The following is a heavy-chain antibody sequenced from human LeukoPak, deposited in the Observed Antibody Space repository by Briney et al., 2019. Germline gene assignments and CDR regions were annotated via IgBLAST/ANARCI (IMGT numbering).Heavy chain of an antibody. D-gene: IGHD2-2*01. CDR2: INHSGST. J-gene: IGHJ4*02. V-gene: IGHV4-34*01. Sequence: SETLSLTCAVYGGSFSGYYWSWIRQPPGKGLEWIGEINHSGSTNYNPSLKSRVTISVDTSKNQFSLKLSSVTVADTAVYYCARGPYCSSTSCFPPYYFDYWGQGTLVSVSS. CDR3: ARGPYCSSTSCFPPYYFDY. CDR1: GGSFSGYY.